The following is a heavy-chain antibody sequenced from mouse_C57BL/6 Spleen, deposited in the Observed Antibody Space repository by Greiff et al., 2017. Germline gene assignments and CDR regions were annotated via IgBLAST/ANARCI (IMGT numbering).Heavy chain of an antibody. CDR1: GFTFSNYW. J-gene: IGHJ2*01. Sequence: EVHLVESGGGLVQPGGSMKLSCVASGFTFSNYWMNWVRQSPEKGLEWVAQIRLKSDNYATHYAETVKGRFTISRDESKSSVYLQMNNLRAEDTGIYYCTAYYGSDYWGQGTTLTVSS. D-gene: IGHD1-1*01. V-gene: IGHV6-3*01. CDR2: IRLKSDNYAT. CDR3: TAYYGSDY.